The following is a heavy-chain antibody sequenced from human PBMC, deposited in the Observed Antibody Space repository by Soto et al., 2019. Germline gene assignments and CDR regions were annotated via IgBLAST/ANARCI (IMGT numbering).Heavy chain of an antibody. V-gene: IGHV3-30*18. Sequence: QVQLVESGGGVVQPGRSLRLSCAASGFTFSSYGMHWVRQAPGKGLEWVAVISYDGSNKYYADSVQGRFTISRDNSKNSLYLQRNSLRAEDTAVYYCAKGPLPYGDYAYYFHYWGQGTLVTVSA. CDR3: AKGPLPYGDYAYYFHY. CDR2: ISYDGSNK. CDR1: GFTFSSYG. D-gene: IGHD4-17*01. J-gene: IGHJ4*02.